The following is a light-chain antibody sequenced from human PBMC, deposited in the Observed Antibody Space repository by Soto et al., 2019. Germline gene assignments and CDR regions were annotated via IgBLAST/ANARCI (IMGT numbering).Light chain of an antibody. V-gene: IGLV2-23*02. CDR3: CSFTSSNTHV. Sequence: QSALAQPASVPGSPGQSITISCTGTSSDFGNYNLVSWYQQHPVKVPKLILFEVNKRPSGVSGRFSGSKSGNTASLTISGLQAEDEADYYCCSFTSSNTHVFGTGTKFTVL. CDR1: SSDFGNYNL. J-gene: IGLJ1*01. CDR2: EVN.